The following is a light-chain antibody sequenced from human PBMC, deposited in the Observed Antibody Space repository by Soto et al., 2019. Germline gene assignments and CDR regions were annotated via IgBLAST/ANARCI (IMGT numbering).Light chain of an antibody. CDR1: HSVSSTY. J-gene: IGKJ1*01. CDR3: QQYGSSPPWT. CDR2: GAS. Sequence: EIVLTQSPGTLSLSPGERATLSCRASHSVSSTYLAWYQQKPGQAPRLLIYGASSRATGIPDRFSGSGSGTDFTLTISRLEPEDFAVYYCQQYGSSPPWTFGQGTKVEIK. V-gene: IGKV3-20*01.